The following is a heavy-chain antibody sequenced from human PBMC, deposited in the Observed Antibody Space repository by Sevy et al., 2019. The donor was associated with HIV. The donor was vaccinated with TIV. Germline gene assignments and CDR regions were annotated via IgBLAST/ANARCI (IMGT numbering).Heavy chain of an antibody. Sequence: GGSLRLSCVASGFTFRDYAMSWVRQAPGKGLQWVSGISGSGGSTHYAGSVKGRFTISRDISKNTLYLQLNDLRAEDTAVYYCGNGGNQGSTGWNPPLDFWGQGTPVTVSS. V-gene: IGHV3-23*01. CDR1: GFTFRDYA. CDR2: ISGSGGST. D-gene: IGHD6-19*01. J-gene: IGHJ4*02. CDR3: GNGGNQGSTGWNPPLDF.